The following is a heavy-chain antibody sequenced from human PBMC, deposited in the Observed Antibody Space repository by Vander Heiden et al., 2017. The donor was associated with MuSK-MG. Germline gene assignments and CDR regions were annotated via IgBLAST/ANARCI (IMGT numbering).Heavy chain of an antibody. D-gene: IGHD1-26*01. V-gene: IGHV3-9*01. CDR2: ISWNSGSI. CDR3: AKVSKVGATTDAFDI. CDR1: GFTFDDYA. J-gene: IGHJ3*02. Sequence: EVQLVESGGGLVQPGRSLRLSCAASGFTFDDYAMLWVRQAPGKGLEWVSGISWNSGSIGYADSVKGRFTISRDNAKNSLYLQMNSLRAEDTALYYCAKVSKVGATTDAFDIWGQGTMVTVSS.